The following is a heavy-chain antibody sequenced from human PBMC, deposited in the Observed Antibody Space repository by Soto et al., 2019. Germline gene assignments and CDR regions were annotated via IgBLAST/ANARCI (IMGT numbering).Heavy chain of an antibody. V-gene: IGHV4-39*01. D-gene: IGHD6-13*01. CDR2: VSDSGST. CDR3: ARHQSHSSSYVDP. CDR1: GGSISSSSYY. J-gene: IGHJ5*02. Sequence: PSETLSLTCTISGGSISSSSYYWGWIRQPPGQGLEWIGSVSDSGSTYYNPSLKSRVTISVDTSKNQFSLKLSSVTAADTAVYYCARHQSHSSSYVDPWGQGTLVTVSS.